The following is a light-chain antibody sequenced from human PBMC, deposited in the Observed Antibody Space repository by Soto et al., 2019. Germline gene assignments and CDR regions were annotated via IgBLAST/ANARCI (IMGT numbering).Light chain of an antibody. CDR3: QQYHTSPPEYT. Sequence: EIVLTQSPGTLSLSPGERATLSCRASQSVSASFLAWYQQKPGQAPRLLIYRASSRATGIPDRFSGGGSETDFILTISRLEPEDFAVYYCQQYHTSPPEYTFGQGTKLEIK. V-gene: IGKV3-20*01. CDR2: RAS. J-gene: IGKJ2*01. CDR1: QSVSASF.